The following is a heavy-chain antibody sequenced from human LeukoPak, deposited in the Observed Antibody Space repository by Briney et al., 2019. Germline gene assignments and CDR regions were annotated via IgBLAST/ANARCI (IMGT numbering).Heavy chain of an antibody. J-gene: IGHJ3*02. CDR1: GDSVSGFY. CDR2: TYSSGST. V-gene: IGHV4-59*02. D-gene: IGHD4-17*01. CDR3: ARGANHGDSGLDVFDI. Sequence: SETLSLTCTVSGDSVSGFYWSWITQPPGKGLEWIGYTYSSGSTAYSSSLKSRVTISLDTSKNQFSLKLTSVTVADTAVYHCARGANHGDSGLDVFDIWGQGTMVTVSS.